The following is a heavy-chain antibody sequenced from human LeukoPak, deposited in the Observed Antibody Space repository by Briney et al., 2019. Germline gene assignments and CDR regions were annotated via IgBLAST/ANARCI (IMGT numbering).Heavy chain of an antibody. CDR1: GGSISSYY. D-gene: IGHD5-18*01. Sequence: SETLSLTCTVPGGSISSYYWSWIRQPPGKGLEWSGYIYYSGSTNYNPSLKSRVTISVDTSKNQFSLKLSSVTAADTAVYYCARVRDSGYSYGHFDYWGQGTLVTVSS. CDR2: IYYSGST. V-gene: IGHV4-59*01. CDR3: ARVRDSGYSYGHFDY. J-gene: IGHJ4*02.